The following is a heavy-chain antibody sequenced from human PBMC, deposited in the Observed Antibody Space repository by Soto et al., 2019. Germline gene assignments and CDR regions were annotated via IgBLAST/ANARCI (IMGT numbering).Heavy chain of an antibody. V-gene: IGHV3-23*01. CDR3: AKSFRDFTMIVVVITRWWFDP. D-gene: IGHD3-22*01. CDR1: GFTFSSYA. J-gene: IGHJ5*02. Sequence: EVQLLESVGGLVQPGGSLRLSCAASGFTFSSYAMSWVRQAPGKGLEWVSAISGSGGSTYYADSVKGRFTISRDNSKNTLYLQMNSRRAEDTSVYYCAKSFRDFTMIVVVITRWWFDPWGQGTLVTVSS. CDR2: ISGSGGST.